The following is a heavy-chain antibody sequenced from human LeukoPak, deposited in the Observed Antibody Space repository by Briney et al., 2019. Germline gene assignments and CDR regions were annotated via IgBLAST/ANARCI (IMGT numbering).Heavy chain of an antibody. CDR3: ARDGGIIRFGGQDV. V-gene: IGHV3-7*01. D-gene: IGHD3-16*01. J-gene: IGHJ6*02. Sequence: GGSLRLSCAASGFTFSDYWLSWVRQAPGKGLEWVANMNREGSEKNYVASMKGRITISRDNAKNSLYLQRNSLRVEDTAVYYCARDGGIIRFGGQDVWGQGTTVTVS. CDR2: MNREGSEK. CDR1: GFTFSDYW.